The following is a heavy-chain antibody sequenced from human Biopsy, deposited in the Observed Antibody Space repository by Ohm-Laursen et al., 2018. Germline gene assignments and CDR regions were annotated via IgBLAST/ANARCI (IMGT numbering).Heavy chain of an antibody. D-gene: IGHD3-3*01. V-gene: IGHV4-59*08. Sequence: SETLSLTCTVSDDSIRNFNWTWIRQPPGQGLEWIGHASYSGYTNYNPSLKSRVTISVDTSKNHFSLNLRSVTAADTAVYSCARLGNFWNAEDGLDLWGLGTMVTVSS. CDR2: ASYSGYT. J-gene: IGHJ3*01. CDR3: ARLGNFWNAEDGLDL. CDR1: DDSIRNFN.